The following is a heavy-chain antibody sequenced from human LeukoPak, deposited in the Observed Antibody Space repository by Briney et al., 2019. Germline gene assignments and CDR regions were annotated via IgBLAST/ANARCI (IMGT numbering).Heavy chain of an antibody. Sequence: AGGSLRLSCAASGFTVSRNYMNWVRQAPGKGLEWVSLIYSGGSTFYADSVKGRFTISRDNSKNTLYLQMNSLRAEDTAVYFCARDDPKHGGNFDSWGQGTLVTVSS. CDR1: GFTVSRNY. V-gene: IGHV3-53*01. J-gene: IGHJ4*02. CDR3: ARDDPKHGGNFDS. CDR2: IYSGGST.